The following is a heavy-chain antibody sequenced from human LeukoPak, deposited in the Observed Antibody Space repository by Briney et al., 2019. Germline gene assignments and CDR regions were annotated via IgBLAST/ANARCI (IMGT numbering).Heavy chain of an antibody. CDR2: IYYSGST. Sequence: SETLSLTCTVSGGSISSYYWSWIRQPPGKGLEWIGYIYYSGSTNYNPSLKSRVTISVDTSKNQFSLKLRSVTAADTAVYYCARGDYYDSSGYYYWDYYYYYGMDVWGQGTTVTVSS. J-gene: IGHJ6*02. CDR3: ARGDYYDSSGYYYWDYYYYYGMDV. D-gene: IGHD3-22*01. V-gene: IGHV4-59*01. CDR1: GGSISSYY.